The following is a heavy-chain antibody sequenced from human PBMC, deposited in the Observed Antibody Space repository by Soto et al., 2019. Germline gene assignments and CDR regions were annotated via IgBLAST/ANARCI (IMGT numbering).Heavy chain of an antibody. J-gene: IGHJ6*02. V-gene: IGHV1-2*02. CDR2: INPNSGGT. CDR3: AREKSNILTGYNIYYYYGMDV. D-gene: IGHD3-9*01. CDR1: GYTFTGYY. Sequence: ASVKVSCKASGYTFTGYYMHWVRQAPGQGLEWMGWINPNSGGTNYAQKFQGRVTMTRDTSISTAYMELSRLRSDDTAVYYCAREKSNILTGYNIYYYYGMDVWGQGTTVTVSS.